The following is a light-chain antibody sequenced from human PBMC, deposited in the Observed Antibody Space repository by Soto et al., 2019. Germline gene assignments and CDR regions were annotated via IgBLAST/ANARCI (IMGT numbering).Light chain of an antibody. V-gene: IGKV3-15*01. CDR1: ESISNN. Sequence: ETVMTQSPGTLSVSLGERATLCCRAGESISNNLAWYQQKPGQAPRLLIYGAATRAAGIPARFSGRGSGTEFTLTISSLQSEDFGVYYCQQYNNWPGTFGQGTKVDIK. J-gene: IGKJ1*01. CDR3: QQYNNWPGT. CDR2: GAA.